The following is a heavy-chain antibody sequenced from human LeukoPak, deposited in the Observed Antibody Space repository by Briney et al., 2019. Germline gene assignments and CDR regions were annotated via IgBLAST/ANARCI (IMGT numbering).Heavy chain of an antibody. Sequence: SVKVSCKASGGTFSSYAISWVRQAPGQGLGWMGGIIPIFGTANYAQKFQGRVTITADESTSTAYMELSSLRSEDTAVYYCARCPYYDFWSGYLDYWGQGTLVTVSS. CDR2: IIPIFGTA. CDR3: ARCPYYDFWSGYLDY. V-gene: IGHV1-69*13. CDR1: GGTFSSYA. D-gene: IGHD3-3*01. J-gene: IGHJ4*02.